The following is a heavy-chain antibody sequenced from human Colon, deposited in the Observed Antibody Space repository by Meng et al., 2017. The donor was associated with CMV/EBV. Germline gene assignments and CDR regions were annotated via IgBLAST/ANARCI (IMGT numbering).Heavy chain of an antibody. CDR3: AARRDGSAYS. Sequence: SCAPPGFTLSNSALGWVPPAPGKGLEWVSAISGSGLSNTFYADSVKGRFAISRDNSENTLYLQLNSLRVEDTALYYCAARRDGSAYSWGQGTLVTVSS. CDR2: ISGSGLSNT. CDR1: GFTLSNSA. D-gene: IGHD3-22*01. J-gene: IGHJ5*02. V-gene: IGHV3-23*01.